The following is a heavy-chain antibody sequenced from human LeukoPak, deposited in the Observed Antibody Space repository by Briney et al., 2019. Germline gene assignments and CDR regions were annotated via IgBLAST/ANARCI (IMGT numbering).Heavy chain of an antibody. J-gene: IGHJ3*02. CDR3: ARGYCSSTSCHRVDAFDI. D-gene: IGHD2-2*01. CDR1: GGTFSSYA. CDR2: IIPIFGTA. V-gene: IGHV1-69*13. Sequence: SVKVSCKASGGTFSSYAISWVRQAPGQGLEWMGGIIPIFGTANYAQKFQGRVTITADESTSTAYMELSSLRSEDTAVYYCARGYCSSTSCHRVDAFDIWGQGTMVTVSS.